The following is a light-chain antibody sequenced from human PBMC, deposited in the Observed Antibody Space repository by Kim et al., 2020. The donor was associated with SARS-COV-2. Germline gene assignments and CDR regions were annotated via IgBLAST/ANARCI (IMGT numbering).Light chain of an antibody. CDR1: SSDVGGYNY. Sequence: QSALTQPASVSGSPGQSITISCTGTSSDVGGYNYVSWYQQHPGKAPKLMIYDVSNRPSGVSNRFSGSKSGNTVSLTISGLQAEDEADYYCSSYTSSNSYVFGTGTKVTVL. V-gene: IGLV2-14*03. J-gene: IGLJ1*01. CDR2: DVS. CDR3: SSYTSSNSYV.